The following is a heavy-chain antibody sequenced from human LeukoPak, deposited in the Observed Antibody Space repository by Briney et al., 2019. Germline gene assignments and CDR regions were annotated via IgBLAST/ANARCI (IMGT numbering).Heavy chain of an antibody. CDR1: GGSIGINNW. V-gene: IGHV4-4*02. J-gene: IGHJ6*03. CDR3: ASVTGVIVRPGYYYYMDV. D-gene: IGHD3-16*02. Sequence: SETLSLTCAVSGGSIGINNWWSWVRQSPGEGLEWIGEIYYNGNTNYKSSLKSRVTISVDKSKNQFSLKLSSVTAADTAVYYCASVTGVIVRPGYYYYMDVWGKGTTVTVSS. CDR2: IYYNGNT.